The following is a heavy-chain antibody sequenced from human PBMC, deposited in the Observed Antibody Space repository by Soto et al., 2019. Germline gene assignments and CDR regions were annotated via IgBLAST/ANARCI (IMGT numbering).Heavy chain of an antibody. D-gene: IGHD6-13*01. J-gene: IGHJ6*03. CDR2: INHSGST. V-gene: IGHV4-34*01. CDR1: GGSFSGYY. CDR3: ARGHGSSWYAQDYYYYMDV. Sequence: KQSQTLSLTCAVYGGSFSGYYWSWIRQPPGKGLEWIGEINHSGSTNYNPSLKSRVTISVDTSKNQFSLKLSSVTAADTAVYYCARGHGSSWYAQDYYYYMDVWGKGTTVTVSS.